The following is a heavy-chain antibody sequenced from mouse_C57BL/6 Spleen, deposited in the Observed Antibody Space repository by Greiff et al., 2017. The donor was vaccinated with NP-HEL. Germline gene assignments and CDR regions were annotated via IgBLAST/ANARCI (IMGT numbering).Heavy chain of an antibody. J-gene: IGHJ2*01. CDR1: GFTFSDYY. Sequence: DVQLVESEGGLVQPGSSMKLSCTASGFTFSDYYMAWVRQVPEKGLEWVANINYDGSSTYYLDSLKSRFIISRDNAKNILYLQMSSLKSEDTATYYCAREAYYDYDGDYFDYWGQGTTLTVSS. D-gene: IGHD2-4*01. CDR3: AREAYYDYDGDYFDY. CDR2: INYDGSST. V-gene: IGHV5-16*01.